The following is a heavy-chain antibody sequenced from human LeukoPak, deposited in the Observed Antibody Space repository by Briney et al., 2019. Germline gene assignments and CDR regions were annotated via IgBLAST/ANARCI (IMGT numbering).Heavy chain of an antibody. J-gene: IGHJ3*02. V-gene: IGHV3-21*01. Sequence: GGSLRLSCAASGFTFSSFAMSWVRQAPGKGLEWVSSISSSSSYIYYADSVKGRFTISRDNAKNSLYLQMNSLRAEDTAVYYCARDGSGYCSSTSCYGVGTFDIWGQGTMVTVSS. CDR3: ARDGSGYCSSTSCYGVGTFDI. CDR2: ISSSSSYI. D-gene: IGHD2-2*01. CDR1: GFTFSSFA.